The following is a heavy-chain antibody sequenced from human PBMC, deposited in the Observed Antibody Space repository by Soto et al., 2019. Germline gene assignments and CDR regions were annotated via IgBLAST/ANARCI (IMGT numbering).Heavy chain of an antibody. D-gene: IGHD6-13*01. J-gene: IGHJ2*01. CDR1: GGSISSSSYY. V-gene: IGHV4-39*01. CDR2: IYYSGST. CDR3: ARHVGGRIVARYFDL. Sequence: QLQLQESGPGLVKPSETLSLTCTVSGGSISSSSYYWGWIRQPPGKGLEWIGSIYYSGSTYNNPSLQCRVDIYVDTSKSQFSLSLSSVTAADTAVYYCARHVGGRIVARYFDLWGRGSLVTVSS.